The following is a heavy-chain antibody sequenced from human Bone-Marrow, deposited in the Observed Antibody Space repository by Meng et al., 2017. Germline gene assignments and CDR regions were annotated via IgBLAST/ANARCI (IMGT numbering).Heavy chain of an antibody. CDR1: GFTFSSYA. V-gene: IGHV3-64*01. D-gene: IGHD1-26*01. Sequence: GGSLRLSCAASGFTFSSYAMHWVRQAPGKGLEYVSAISSNGGSTYYANSVKGRFTISRDNSKNTLYLQMGSLRAEDMAVYYCARDQDDSGSYYFDYWGQGTLVTVSS. CDR3: ARDQDDSGSYYFDY. J-gene: IGHJ4*02. CDR2: ISSNGGST.